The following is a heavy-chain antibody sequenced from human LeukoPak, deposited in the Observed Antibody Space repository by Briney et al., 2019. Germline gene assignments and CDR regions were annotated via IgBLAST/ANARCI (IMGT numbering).Heavy chain of an antibody. CDR3: AKDDRPGSSSPFDY. CDR1: GFTFSSYG. J-gene: IGHJ4*02. D-gene: IGHD6-6*01. CDR2: IWYDGSNK. V-gene: IGHV3-33*06. Sequence: GGSLRLSCAASGFTFSSYGMHWVRQAPGKGLEWVAVIWYDGSNKYYADSVKGRFTISRDNSKNTLYLQMNSLRAEDTAVYYCAKDDRPGSSSPFDYWGQGTLVTVSS.